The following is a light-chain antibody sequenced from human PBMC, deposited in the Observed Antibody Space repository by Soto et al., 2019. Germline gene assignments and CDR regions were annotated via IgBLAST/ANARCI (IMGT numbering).Light chain of an antibody. CDR1: SSNIGAGYD. CDR3: QSYDSSLCGSV. Sequence: QSVLTQPPSVSGAPGQRVTISCTGSSSNIGAGYDVHWYQQLPGTAPKLLIYGNSNRPSGVPDRFSGSKSGTSASLAITGLHAEDEADYYCQSYDSSLCGSVFGGVNKQTVL. J-gene: IGLJ3*02. CDR2: GNS. V-gene: IGLV1-40*01.